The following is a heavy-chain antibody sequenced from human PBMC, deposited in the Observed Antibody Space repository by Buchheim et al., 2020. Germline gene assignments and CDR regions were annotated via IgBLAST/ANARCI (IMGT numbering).Heavy chain of an antibody. Sequence: QVQLVQSGAEVKKPGASVKVSCKASGYTFTGHYMHWVRQAPGQGLEWMGWINPNSGGTNYAQKFQGWVTMTRDTSLSTAYMELSRLRSDDTAVYYCARAKRYCSSTSCYHRYYYYYGMDVWGQGTT. CDR2: INPNSGGT. CDR1: GYTFTGHY. J-gene: IGHJ6*02. V-gene: IGHV1-2*04. D-gene: IGHD2-2*01. CDR3: ARAKRYCSSTSCYHRYYYYYGMDV.